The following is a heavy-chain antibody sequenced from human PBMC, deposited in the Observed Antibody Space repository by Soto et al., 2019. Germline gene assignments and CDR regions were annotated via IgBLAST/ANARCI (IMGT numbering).Heavy chain of an antibody. J-gene: IGHJ6*02. V-gene: IGHV5-10-1*01. CDR1: GYSFTSYW. CDR2: VDPSDSYT. D-gene: IGHD1-26*01. CDR3: ARHRWEYYYYYGMDV. Sequence: PGESLMISCKGSGYSFTSYWISWVRQLPGKGLEWMGSVDPSDSYTNYSPSFQGHVTTSADKSISTAYLQWSSLKASDTAMYYCARHRWEYYYYYGMDVWGQGTTVTVSS.